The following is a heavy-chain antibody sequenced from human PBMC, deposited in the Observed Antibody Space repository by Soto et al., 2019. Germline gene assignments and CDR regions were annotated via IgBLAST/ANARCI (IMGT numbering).Heavy chain of an antibody. D-gene: IGHD2-2*01. V-gene: IGHV3-48*02. CDR3: ASTLQYCTGTSCYPWGRFVY. Sequence: EVQLVESGGGLVQPGGSLRLSCAASGFTFSDYALNWVRQAPGEGLEWISYISSSSSTIYFADSLKGRFTISRDNAKNSLYLQMNRLRDEDTAVYYCASTLQYCTGTSCYPWGRFVYWGQGTLVTVSS. CDR1: GFTFSDYA. J-gene: IGHJ4*02. CDR2: ISSSSSTI.